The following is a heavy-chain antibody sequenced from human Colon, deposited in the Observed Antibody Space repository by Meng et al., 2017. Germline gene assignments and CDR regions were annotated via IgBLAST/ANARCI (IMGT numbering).Heavy chain of an antibody. J-gene: IGHJ4*02. D-gene: IGHD3-16*01. CDR1: GFTFSSYT. CDR3: AKWGGYGDY. Sequence: EVELVGSGGGLVQPGGSLRLSCAASGFTFSSYTISWVRQALGKGLEWVSAVSGGGTTYYTDSVKGRFTVSRDISKNAVYLQMNSLRAEDTAVYYCAKWGGYGDYWGQGTLVTVSS. V-gene: IGHV3-23*04. CDR2: VSGGGTT.